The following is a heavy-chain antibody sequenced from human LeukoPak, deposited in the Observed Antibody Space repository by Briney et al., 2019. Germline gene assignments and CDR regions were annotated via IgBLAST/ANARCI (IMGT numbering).Heavy chain of an antibody. CDR3: ARGVDYYGV. CDR1: GGSFSGYS. CDR2: INHSGGT. D-gene: IGHD3-10*01. V-gene: IGHV4-34*01. J-gene: IGHJ4*02. Sequence: PSETLSLTCAVYGGSFSGYSWNWIRQPPVRGLEWIGEINHSGGTNYNPSLKSRVTISVDTSKKQFSLKLSSVTAADTAVYYCARGVDYYGVWGQGTLVTVSS.